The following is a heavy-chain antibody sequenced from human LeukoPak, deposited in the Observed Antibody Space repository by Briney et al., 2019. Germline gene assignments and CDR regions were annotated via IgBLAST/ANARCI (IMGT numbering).Heavy chain of an antibody. D-gene: IGHD2-21*02. J-gene: IGHJ6*02. CDR2: ISAYNGNI. Sequence: ASVKVCCKASGYTFTSYGISWVRQAPGQGLGWMGWISAYNGNINYAQKLQGRVTMTTDTSTSTAYMELRSLRSDDTAVYYCARDRIVVMTEAAGTYHSNYGMDVWGQGTTVTVSS. CDR3: ARDRIVVMTEAAGTYHSNYGMDV. CDR1: GYTFTSYG. V-gene: IGHV1-18*01.